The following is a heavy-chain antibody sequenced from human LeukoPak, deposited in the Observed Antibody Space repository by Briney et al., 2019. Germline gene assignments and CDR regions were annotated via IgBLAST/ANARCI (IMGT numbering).Heavy chain of an antibody. V-gene: IGHV4-34*01. CDR3: ARGSGYSYGLSGMYY. J-gene: IGHJ4*02. Sequence: SETLSLTCAVYGGSFSGYYWSWLRQPPGKGLEWIGEINHSGSTNYNPSLKSRVTISVDTSKNQFSLKLSSVTAADTAVYYCARGSGYSYGLSGMYYWGQGTLVTVSS. CDR2: INHSGST. CDR1: GGSFSGYY. D-gene: IGHD5-18*01.